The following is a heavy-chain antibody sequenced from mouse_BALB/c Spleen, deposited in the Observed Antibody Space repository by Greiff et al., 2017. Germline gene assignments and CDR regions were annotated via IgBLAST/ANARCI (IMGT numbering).Heavy chain of an antibody. V-gene: IGHV5-6-5*01. Sequence: EVNVVQSGGGLVKPGGSLKLSCAASGFTFSSYAMPWVRQTPEKRLEWVASISSGGSTYYPDSVKGRFTISRDNAMNIIYLQMSSLRSEDTAMYYCARGRYGSSVDYYAMDYWGQGTSVTVSS. CDR2: ISSGGST. J-gene: IGHJ4*01. D-gene: IGHD1-1*01. CDR1: GFTFSSYA. CDR3: ARGRYGSSVDYYAMDY.